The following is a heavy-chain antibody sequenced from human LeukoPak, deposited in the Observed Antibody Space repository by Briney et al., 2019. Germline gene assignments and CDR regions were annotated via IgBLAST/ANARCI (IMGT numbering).Heavy chain of an antibody. CDR1: GGSISSSNW. V-gene: IGHV4-4*02. CDR2: IYHSGST. J-gene: IGHJ3*02. CDR3: ARLTTVISSGAFDI. D-gene: IGHD4-17*01. Sequence: SETLSLTCAVSGGSISSSNWWNWVRPPPGKGLEWIGEIYHSGSTNYNPSLKSRVTISVDKAKNQFSLKLSSVTAADTAVYYCARLTTVISSGAFDIWGQGTMVTVSS.